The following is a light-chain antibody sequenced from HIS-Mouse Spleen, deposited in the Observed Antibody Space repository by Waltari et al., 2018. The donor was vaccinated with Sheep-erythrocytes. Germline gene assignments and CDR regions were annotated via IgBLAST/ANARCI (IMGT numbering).Light chain of an antibody. CDR3: CSYAGSSTPWV. J-gene: IGLJ3*02. Sequence: QSALTQPRSVSGSPGQSVTISCTGTSSDVGGYNYVSWYQQHPGKAPKLMIYDVSKWPSGVPDRFSGSKSGNTASLTISGLQAEDEADYYCCSYAGSSTPWVFGGGTKLTVL. V-gene: IGLV2-11*01. CDR1: SSDVGGYNY. CDR2: DVS.